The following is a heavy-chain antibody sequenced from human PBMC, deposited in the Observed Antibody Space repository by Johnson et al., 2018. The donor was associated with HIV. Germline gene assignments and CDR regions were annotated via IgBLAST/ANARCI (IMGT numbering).Heavy chain of an antibody. J-gene: IGHJ3*02. D-gene: IGHD2-15*01. CDR1: GFTFSNAW. V-gene: IGHV3-30*02. CDR3: ARACSGGSCYEEKSPDAFDI. CDR2: IRYDGSNK. Sequence: VQLVESGGGLVKPGGSLRLSCAASGFTFSNAWMSWVRQAPGKGLEWVAFIRYDGSNKYYADSVKGRFTISRDNSNNTLYLQMNSLRAEDTAVYYCARACSGGSCYEEKSPDAFDIWGQGTMVTVSS.